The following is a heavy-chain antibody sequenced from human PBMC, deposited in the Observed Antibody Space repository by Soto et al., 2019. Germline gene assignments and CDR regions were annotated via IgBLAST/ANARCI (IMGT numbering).Heavy chain of an antibody. D-gene: IGHD3-22*01. V-gene: IGHV1-3*01. CDR2: INAGNGNT. CDR3: ARAFDYDSSGYYPRPNWFDP. CDR1: GYTFTSYA. Sequence: GASVKVSCKASGYTFTSYAMHWVRQAPGQRLEWMGWINAGNGNTKYSQKFQGRVTITRDTSASTAYMELSSLRSEDTAVYYCARAFDYDSSGYYPRPNWFDPWGQGTLVTDS. J-gene: IGHJ5*02.